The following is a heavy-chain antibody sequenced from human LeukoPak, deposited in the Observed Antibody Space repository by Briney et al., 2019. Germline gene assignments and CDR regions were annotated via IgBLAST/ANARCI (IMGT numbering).Heavy chain of an antibody. Sequence: GGSLRLSCAASGFTFSSYSMNRVRQAPGKGLEWVSSISSSSSYIYYADSVKGRFTISRDNAKNSLYLQMNSLRAEDTAVYYCASQSSVAYYYYMDVWGKGTTVTVSS. CDR2: ISSSSSYI. J-gene: IGHJ6*03. CDR3: ASQSSVAYYYYMDV. V-gene: IGHV3-21*01. CDR1: GFTFSSYS.